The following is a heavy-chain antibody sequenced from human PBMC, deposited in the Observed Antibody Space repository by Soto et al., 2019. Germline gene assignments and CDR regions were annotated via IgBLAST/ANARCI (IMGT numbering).Heavy chain of an antibody. Sequence: QVQLVESGGGVVQPGRSLRLSCAASGFTFSSHGMHWVRQAPGKGLQWVAVVSDDGRNEYYADSVKGRFTISRDNSKNTLYLQMSSLRVEDTALYYCAKDDGDSTLFHVFDYWGQGTLVTVSS. CDR2: VSDDGRNE. V-gene: IGHV3-30*18. CDR3: AKDDGDSTLFHVFDY. J-gene: IGHJ4*02. CDR1: GFTFSSHG. D-gene: IGHD4-17*01.